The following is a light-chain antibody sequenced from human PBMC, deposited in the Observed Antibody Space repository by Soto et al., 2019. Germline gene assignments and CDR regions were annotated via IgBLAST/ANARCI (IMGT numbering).Light chain of an antibody. J-gene: IGLJ3*02. CDR1: SSDVGTYNS. V-gene: IGLV2-23*01. CDR3: CSYAGTSTWV. CDR2: EGT. Sequence: QSALTQPPSASGSPGQSVTISCTGTSSDVGTYNSVSWYQQHPGKAPKLFIYEGTKRPSGVSNRFSGSKSGNTASLTISGLQAEDEADYYCCSYAGTSTWVFGGGTKLTVL.